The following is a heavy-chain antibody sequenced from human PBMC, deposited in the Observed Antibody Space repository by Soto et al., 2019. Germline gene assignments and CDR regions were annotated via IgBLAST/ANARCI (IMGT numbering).Heavy chain of an antibody. CDR1: GFTFSSYS. V-gene: IGHV3-48*02. CDR3: ARDSGHIVVVTATNRYWYFDL. CDR2: ISSSSSTI. J-gene: IGHJ2*01. Sequence: EVQLVESGGGLVQPGGSLRLSCAASGFTFSSYSMNWVRQAPGKGLEWVSYISSSSSTIYYADSVKGRFTISRDNAKNSLYLQMNSLRDEDTAVYCCARDSGHIVVVTATNRYWYFDLWGRGTLVTVSS. D-gene: IGHD2-21*02.